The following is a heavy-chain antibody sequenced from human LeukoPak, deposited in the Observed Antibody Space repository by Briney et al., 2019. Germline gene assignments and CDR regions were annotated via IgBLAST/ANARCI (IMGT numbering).Heavy chain of an antibody. CDR3: ARDFWSGYYTED. D-gene: IGHD3-3*01. CDR2: ISGSSSGSTSII. Sequence: PGGSLRLSCAFSGIIFSTYAMNWVRQAPGKGLEWVSYISGSSSGSTSIIHYADSVKGRFTISRDNAKNSLHLQMDSLSAEDTAVYYCARDFWSGYYTEDWGQGALVIVSS. CDR1: GIIFSTYA. J-gene: IGHJ4*02. V-gene: IGHV3-48*04.